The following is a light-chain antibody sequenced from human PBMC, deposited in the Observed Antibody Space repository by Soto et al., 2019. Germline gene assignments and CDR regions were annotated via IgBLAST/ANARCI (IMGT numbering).Light chain of an antibody. CDR2: GPS. J-gene: IGKJ4*01. V-gene: IGKV3-20*01. CDR3: QQYGSSPPLT. CDR1: QSVGSSY. Sequence: EIVLTQSPGTLSLSPGDRATLSCRASQSVGSSYLAWYQQKPGQAPRLVIYGPSTRATGIPDRFSGSGSGTDFTLTISRLEPEDFVVYYCQQYGSSPPLTFGGGTKVEIK.